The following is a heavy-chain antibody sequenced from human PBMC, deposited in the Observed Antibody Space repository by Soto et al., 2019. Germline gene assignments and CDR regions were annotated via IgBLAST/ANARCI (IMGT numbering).Heavy chain of an antibody. V-gene: IGHV3-23*01. CDR3: AKARDQQWVRLPFDY. CDR1: GFFFSSYT. D-gene: IGHD6-19*01. J-gene: IGHJ4*02. CDR2: FSATSENT. Sequence: EVQLLESGGGLVQPGGSLRLSCVGSGFFFSSYTMTWVRQAPGKGLEWVSSFSATSENTYYADSVRGRFTISRDTSKNTLFLQMSSLTAEDTAMYYCAKARDQQWVRLPFDYWGQGILVIVSS.